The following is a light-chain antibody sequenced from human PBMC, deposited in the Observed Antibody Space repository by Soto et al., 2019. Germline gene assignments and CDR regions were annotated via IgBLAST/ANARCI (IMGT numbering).Light chain of an antibody. J-gene: IGKJ1*01. CDR2: KAS. Sequence: DIQMTQSPSILSASVGDRVTITCRASQSISSWLAWFQQMPGKAPTLLIYKASNLQSGVPSRFSGSGSGTDFTLTITSLQPDDFATYYCQQYHSYPWTFGQGTRVDVK. V-gene: IGKV1-5*03. CDR3: QQYHSYPWT. CDR1: QSISSW.